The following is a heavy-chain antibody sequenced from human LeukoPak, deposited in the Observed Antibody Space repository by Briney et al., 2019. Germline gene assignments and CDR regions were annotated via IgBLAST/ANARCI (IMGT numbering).Heavy chain of an antibody. V-gene: IGHV4-59*08. Sequence: PSETLSLTCTVSGGSISSYYWSWIRQPPGKGLEWIGYIYYSGSGSTNYNPSLKSRVTISVDTSKNQLSLKLSSVTAADTAVYYCARPPAIWGQGTLVTVSS. CDR2: IYYSGSGST. D-gene: IGHD2-2*02. J-gene: IGHJ4*02. CDR1: GGSISSYY. CDR3: ARPPAI.